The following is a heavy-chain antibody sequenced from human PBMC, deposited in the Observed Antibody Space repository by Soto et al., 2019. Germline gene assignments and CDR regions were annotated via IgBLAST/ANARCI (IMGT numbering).Heavy chain of an antibody. D-gene: IGHD6-19*01. V-gene: IGHV4-4*07. Sequence: KPSETLSLTCTVSGGSISSYYWSWIRQPAGKGLEWIGRIYTSGSTNYNPSLKSRVTMSVDTSKNQFSLKLSSVTAADTAVYYCAREASSGWYPLGGFDYWGQGTLVTVSS. CDR2: IYTSGST. J-gene: IGHJ4*02. CDR3: AREASSGWYPLGGFDY. CDR1: GGSISSYY.